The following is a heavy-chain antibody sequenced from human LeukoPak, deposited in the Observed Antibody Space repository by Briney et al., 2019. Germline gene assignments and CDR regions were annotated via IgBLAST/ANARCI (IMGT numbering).Heavy chain of an antibody. CDR3: AKRHGSSWYVDYFDY. V-gene: IGHV3-23*01. CDR2: ISGSGGST. CDR1: GFTFSSYA. Sequence: PGGSLRLSCAASGFTFSSYAMSWVRQAPGKGLEWVSAISGSGGSTYHADSVKGRFTISRDNSKNTLYLQMNSLRAEDTAVYYCAKRHGSSWYVDYFDYWGQGTLVTVSS. J-gene: IGHJ4*02. D-gene: IGHD6-13*01.